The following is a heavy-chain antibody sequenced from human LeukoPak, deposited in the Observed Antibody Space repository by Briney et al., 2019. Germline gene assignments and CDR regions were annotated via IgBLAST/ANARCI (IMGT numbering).Heavy chain of an antibody. V-gene: IGHV3-30*18. CDR1: GFTFSCYG. CDR2: ISHDGSNK. D-gene: IGHD3-22*01. CDR3: AKPGKRRVVTITDFDY. J-gene: IGHJ4*02. Sequence: GESLRLSCAASGFTFSCYGMHWVRQAPGRWLEWLAVISHDGSNKYYADSVKGRSTISRDNSKNTLYLQMNSLRPEDTSVYYCAKPGKRRVVTITDFDYWGQGTLVTVSS.